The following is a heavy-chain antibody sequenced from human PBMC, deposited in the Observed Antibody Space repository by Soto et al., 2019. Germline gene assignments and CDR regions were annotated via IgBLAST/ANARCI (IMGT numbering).Heavy chain of an antibody. J-gene: IGHJ4*02. CDR3: ARGRATPTFDY. V-gene: IGHV4-34*01. CDR1: GGSFSGYY. CDR2: INHSGST. Sequence: SETLSLTCAVYGGSFSGYYWSWIRQPPGKGLEWIGEINHSGSTNYNPSLKSRVTISVDTSKNQFSLKLSSVTAADTAVYYCARGRATPTFDYWGQGTLVTSPQ. D-gene: IGHD1-26*01.